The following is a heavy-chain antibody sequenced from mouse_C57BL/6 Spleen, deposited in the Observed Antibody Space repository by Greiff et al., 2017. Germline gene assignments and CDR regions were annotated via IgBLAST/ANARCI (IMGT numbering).Heavy chain of an antibody. CDR1: GYAFSSYW. D-gene: IGHD2-2*01. V-gene: IGHV1-80*01. J-gene: IGHJ1*03. Sequence: QVQLKQSGAELVKPGASVKISCKASGYAFSSYWMNWVKQRPGKGLEWIGQIYPGDGDTNYNGKFKGKATLTADKSSSTAYMQLSSLTAEDSAVYFCARGGGYYWYFDGWGTGTTVTVAS. CDR3: ARGGGYYWYFDG. CDR2: IYPGDGDT.